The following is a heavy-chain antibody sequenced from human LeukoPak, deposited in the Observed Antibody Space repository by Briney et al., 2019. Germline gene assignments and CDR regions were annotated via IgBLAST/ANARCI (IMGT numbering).Heavy chain of an antibody. CDR1: GYTFTSYY. D-gene: IGHD3-3*01. Sequence: ASVKVSCKASGYTFTSYYMHWVRQAPGQGLEWMGLINPSGGSTSYAQKFQGRVTMTRDTSTSTVYMELSSLRSEDTAVYYCARWNYDFWSGYSHWFDPWGQGTLVTVSS. J-gene: IGHJ5*02. CDR3: ARWNYDFWSGYSHWFDP. V-gene: IGHV1-46*01. CDR2: INPSGGST.